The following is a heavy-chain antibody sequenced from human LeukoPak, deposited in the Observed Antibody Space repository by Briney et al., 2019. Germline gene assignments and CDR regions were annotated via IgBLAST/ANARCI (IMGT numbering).Heavy chain of an antibody. V-gene: IGHV3-30-3*01. CDR1: GFTFSNYA. CDR2: ISYDGSNK. J-gene: IGHJ4*02. D-gene: IGHD1-26*01. CDR3: AKDLTVGATMSRPLGY. Sequence: GRSLRLSCAASGFTFSNYAMHWVRQAPGKGLEWVAVISYDGSNKYYADSVKGRFTISRDNSKNTLYLQMNSLRTEDTAVYYCAKDLTVGATMSRPLGYWGQGTLVTVSS.